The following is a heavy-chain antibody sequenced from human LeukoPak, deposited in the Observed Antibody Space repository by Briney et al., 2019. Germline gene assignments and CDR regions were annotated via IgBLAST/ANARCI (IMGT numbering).Heavy chain of an antibody. V-gene: IGHV3-7*01. CDR3: AREGLPYSGDH. CDR1: GFSFSTYW. J-gene: IGHJ4*02. CDR2: IKGDGSEI. Sequence: GGSLRLSCAASGFSFSTYWMRWARQTPGKGLEWVANIKGDGSEINYVDSVKGRFTISRDNAKNSLSLQMNSLTADDTGVYYCAREGLPYSGDHWGQGTLVTVSS. D-gene: IGHD4-11*01.